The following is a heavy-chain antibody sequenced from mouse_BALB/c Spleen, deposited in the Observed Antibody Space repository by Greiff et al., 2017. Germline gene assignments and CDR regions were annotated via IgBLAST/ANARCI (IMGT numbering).Heavy chain of an antibody. V-gene: IGHV5-6-4*01. CDR2: ISSGGSYT. J-gene: IGHJ1*01. D-gene: IGHD6-1*01. CDR3: TRTQPWYFDV. Sequence: EVKLMESGGGLVKPGGSLKLSCAASGFTFSSYTMSWVRQTPEKRLEWVATISSGGSYTYYPDSVKGRFTISRDNAKNTLYLQMSSLKSEDTAMYYCTRTQPWYFDVWGAGTTVTVSS. CDR1: GFTFSSYT.